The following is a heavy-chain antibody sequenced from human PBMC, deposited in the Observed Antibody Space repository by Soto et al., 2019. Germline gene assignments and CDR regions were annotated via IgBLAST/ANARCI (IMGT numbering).Heavy chain of an antibody. Sequence: SVKGSCKASGGTFSSYAINWVRQAPGQGLEWMGGIIPIFGTTNYAQKFQGRVTINADRSTTTAYMELSSLRSEDTAVYYCAGDPPKSSGVGDWCHGIVVTV. CDR1: GGTFSSYA. V-gene: IGHV1-69*06. CDR3: AGDPPKSSGVGD. D-gene: IGHD3-16*01. CDR2: IIPIFGTT. J-gene: IGHJ4*01.